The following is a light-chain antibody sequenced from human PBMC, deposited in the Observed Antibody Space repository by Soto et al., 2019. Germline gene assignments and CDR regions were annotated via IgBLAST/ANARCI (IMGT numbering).Light chain of an antibody. CDR2: NNN. CDR3: AAWDDSLNAYV. CDR1: SSTIGSRT. Sequence: QSVPTQPPSASGAPGQRVTISCSGSSSTIGSRTVNWYQQLPGTAPKLLISNNNQRPSGVPDRFSGSKSGTSASLAISGLQSEDEADYYCAAWDDSLNAYVFGIGTKVTVL. V-gene: IGLV1-44*01. J-gene: IGLJ1*01.